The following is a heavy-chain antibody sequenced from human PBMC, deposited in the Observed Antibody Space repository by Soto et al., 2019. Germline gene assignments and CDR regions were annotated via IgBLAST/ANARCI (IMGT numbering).Heavy chain of an antibody. D-gene: IGHD6-6*01. J-gene: IGHJ1*01. CDR1: GFTFSSYA. Sequence: QVQLVESGGGVVQPGRSLRLSCAASGFTFSSYAMHWVRQAPGKGLEWVAVLSYDGSNKYYADSVKGRFTISRDNSKNTLYLQMNSLRAEDTAVYYCARSIAAPSAEYFQHWGQGTLVTVSS. CDR2: LSYDGSNK. CDR3: ARSIAAPSAEYFQH. V-gene: IGHV3-30-3*01.